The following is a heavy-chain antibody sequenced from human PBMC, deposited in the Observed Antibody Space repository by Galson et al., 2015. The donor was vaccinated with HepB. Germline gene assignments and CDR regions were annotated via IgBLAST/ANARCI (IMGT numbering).Heavy chain of an antibody. CDR2: IIPIFGTA. Sequence: SVKVSCKASGGTFSSYAISWVRQAPGQGLEWMGGIIPIFGTANYAQKFQGRVTITADESTSTAYMELSGLRSEDTAVYYCAQQQLVLGDAIDIWGQGTMVTVSS. V-gene: IGHV1-69*13. CDR1: GGTFSSYA. D-gene: IGHD6-13*01. J-gene: IGHJ3*02. CDR3: AQQQLVLGDAIDI.